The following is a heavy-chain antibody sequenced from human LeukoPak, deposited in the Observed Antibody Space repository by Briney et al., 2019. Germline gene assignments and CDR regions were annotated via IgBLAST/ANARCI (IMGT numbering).Heavy chain of an antibody. D-gene: IGHD6-19*01. V-gene: IGHV1-24*01. J-gene: IGHJ3*02. CDR1: GYTLTELS. Sequence: GASVKVSCKVSGYTLTELSMHWVRQAPGKGLEWMGGFDPEDGETIYAQKFQGRVTMTEDTSTDTAYMELSSLRSEDMAVYYCATSSGWLENAFDIWGQGTMVTVSS. CDR3: ATSSGWLENAFDI. CDR2: FDPEDGET.